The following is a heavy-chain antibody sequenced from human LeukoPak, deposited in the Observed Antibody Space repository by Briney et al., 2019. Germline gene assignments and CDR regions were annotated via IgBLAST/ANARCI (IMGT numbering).Heavy chain of an antibody. J-gene: IGHJ6*01. D-gene: IGHD2-15*01. V-gene: IGHV3-7*05. CDR1: GFSFSNYW. CDR3: GSGVGSRYGLDL. CDR2: IKHDGSEQ. Sequence: GGSLRLSCAASGFSFSNYWMSWVRQAPGKGLEWVAHIKHDGSEQYYVDSVKDRFTISRDNAKSSLFLQMNNLRVEDKSEYYCGSGVGSRYGLDLWGQGSTVTVSS.